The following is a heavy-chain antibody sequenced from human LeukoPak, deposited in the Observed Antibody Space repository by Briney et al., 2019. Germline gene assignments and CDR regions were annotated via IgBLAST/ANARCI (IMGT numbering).Heavy chain of an antibody. CDR1: GYSFTSYG. D-gene: IGHD1-26*01. J-gene: IGHJ4*02. CDR2: ISVYNGDT. V-gene: IGHV1-18*01. Sequence: AAVKVSCKASGYSFTSYGISWVRQAPGQGIAWMGWISVYNGDTKYAQKLQGRVTMTIDTSTSTAYMELRSLRYDDTAVYYCARSWVGATTELDYWGQGTLVTVSS. CDR3: ARSWVGATTELDY.